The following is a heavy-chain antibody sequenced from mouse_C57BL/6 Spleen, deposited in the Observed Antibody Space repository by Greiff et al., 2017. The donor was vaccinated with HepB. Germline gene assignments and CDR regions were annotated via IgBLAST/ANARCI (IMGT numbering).Heavy chain of an antibody. CDR2: IDPSDSYT. CDR1: GYTFTSYW. D-gene: IGHD4-1*01. J-gene: IGHJ4*01. V-gene: IGHV1-69*01. CDR3: ALGAGTDYAMDY. Sequence: VQLQQPGAELVMPGASVKLSCKASGYTFTSYWMHWVKQRPGQGLEWIGEIDPSDSYTNYNQKFKGKSTLTVDKSSSTAYMQLSSLTSEDSAVYYCALGAGTDYAMDYWGQGTSVTVSS.